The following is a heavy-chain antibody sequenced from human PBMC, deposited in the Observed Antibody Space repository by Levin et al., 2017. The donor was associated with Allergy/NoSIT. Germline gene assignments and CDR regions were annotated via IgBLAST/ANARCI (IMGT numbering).Heavy chain of an antibody. V-gene: IGHV4-39*01. CDR2: VYYSGTT. CDR1: GDSISRRSFY. CDR3: ARRSDSVTFTWFFDY. J-gene: IGHJ4*02. D-gene: IGHD4-17*01. Sequence: SETLSLTCTVSGDSISRRSFYWVWIRQSPGTGLEWLGSVYYSGTTYNNPSLKSRVTTSLDTSKNQFSLKLTSVTAADTGVYYCARRSDSVTFTWFFDYWGQGTLVTVSS.